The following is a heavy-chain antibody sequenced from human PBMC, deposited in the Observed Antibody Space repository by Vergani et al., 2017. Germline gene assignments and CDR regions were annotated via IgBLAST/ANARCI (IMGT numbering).Heavy chain of an antibody. CDR2: ISSSSSYI. J-gene: IGHJ4*02. Sequence: EVQLVESGGGLVKPGGSLRLSCAASGFTFSSYSMNWVRQAPGKGLEWVSSISSSSSYIYYADSVKGRFTISRDNAKNSLYLQMNSLRADDTAVYYCARSLDTSMVPPLWGQGTLVTVSA. CDR3: ARSLDTSMVPPL. D-gene: IGHD5-18*01. CDR1: GFTFSSYS. V-gene: IGHV3-21*01.